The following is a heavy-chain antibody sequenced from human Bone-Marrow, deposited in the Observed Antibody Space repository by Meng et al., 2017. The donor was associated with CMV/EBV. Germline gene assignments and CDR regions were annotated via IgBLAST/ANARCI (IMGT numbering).Heavy chain of an antibody. J-gene: IGHJ5*02. V-gene: IGHV4-59*01. CDR3: ARGVGIAVAWKARVDP. D-gene: IGHD6-19*01. Sequence: SETLSLTCTVSGGSINSYYWSWIRQPPGKGLEWIGYIYYSGSTNYNPSLKSRVTISVDTSKNQFPLKLSSVTAADTAVYYCARGVGIAVAWKARVDPWGQGTLVTVSS. CDR1: GGSINSYY. CDR2: IYYSGST.